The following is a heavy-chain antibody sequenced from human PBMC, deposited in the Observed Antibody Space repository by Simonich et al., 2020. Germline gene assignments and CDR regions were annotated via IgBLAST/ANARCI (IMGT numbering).Heavy chain of an antibody. CDR3: ARGKGWKNAFDI. Sequence: QVQLQQLGAGLLKPSETLSLTCAVYGGSFSGYYWSWIRQPPGKGLEWIGEINHSGNTNDNPALKSRVTISVDTAKNQFSLKLSSVAAADTAVYYCARGKGWKNAFDIWGQGTMVTVSS. V-gene: IGHV4-34*01. D-gene: IGHD1-1*01. CDR2: INHSGNT. CDR1: GGSFSGYY. J-gene: IGHJ3*02.